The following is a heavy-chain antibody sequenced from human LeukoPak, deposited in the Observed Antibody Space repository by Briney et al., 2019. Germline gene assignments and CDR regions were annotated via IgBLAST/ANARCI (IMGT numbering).Heavy chain of an antibody. CDR1: GFTFSSYA. D-gene: IGHD4-17*01. CDR3: ARADDDYGDFFVY. V-gene: IGHV3-23*01. J-gene: IGHJ4*02. Sequence: PGGSLRLSCAASGFTFSSYAMSWVRQAPGKGLEWVSAISGSGGSTYYADSVKGRFTISRDNSKNTLYLQMNSLRAEDTAVYYCARADDDYGDFFVYWGQGTLVTVSS. CDR2: ISGSGGST.